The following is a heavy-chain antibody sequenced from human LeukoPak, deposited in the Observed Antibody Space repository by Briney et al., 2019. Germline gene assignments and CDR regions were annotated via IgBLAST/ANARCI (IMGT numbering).Heavy chain of an antibody. Sequence: GGSLRLSCATSGFPFSDFSMSWVRQAPGKGLEWISTTNSGGTSTYYAESVKGRFTISRDNSKNTLYLQMSSLRVEDTAVYYCAKQAYARYLGEGGPGTLVSVSS. J-gene: IGHJ4*02. CDR3: AKQAYARYLGE. D-gene: IGHD2-8*01. CDR1: GFPFSDFS. CDR2: TNSGGTST. V-gene: IGHV3-23*01.